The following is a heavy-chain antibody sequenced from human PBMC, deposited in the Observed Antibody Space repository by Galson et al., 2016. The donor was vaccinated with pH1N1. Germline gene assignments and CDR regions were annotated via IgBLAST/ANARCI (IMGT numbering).Heavy chain of an antibody. CDR2: IIPILGMT. CDR3: ARDRHYGDDRAFDH. D-gene: IGHD5-12*01. Sequence: SVKVSCKASGDTFSTYGIAWVRQAPGQGLEWMGRIIPILGMTNYAQRFHGRVTITADTSTYTAYMELSSLRSDDTAMYYCARDRHYGDDRAFDHWGRGTLVTVSS. J-gene: IGHJ4*02. V-gene: IGHV1-69*04. CDR1: GDTFSTYG.